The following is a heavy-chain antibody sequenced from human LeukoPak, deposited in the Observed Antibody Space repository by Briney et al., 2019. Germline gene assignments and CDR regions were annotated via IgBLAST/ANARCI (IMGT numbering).Heavy chain of an antibody. D-gene: IGHD3-22*01. Sequence: PGGSPRLSCAASGFTFSSYSMNWVRQAPGKGLEWVSCISSSSSFIYYADSVKGRFTISRDNAKNSLYLQMNSLRAADTAVYYCARSPPPVNYYDSSPGGNWFDPWGQGTLVTVSS. V-gene: IGHV3-21*04. CDR1: GFTFSSYS. J-gene: IGHJ5*02. CDR2: ISSSSSFI. CDR3: ARSPPPVNYYDSSPGGNWFDP.